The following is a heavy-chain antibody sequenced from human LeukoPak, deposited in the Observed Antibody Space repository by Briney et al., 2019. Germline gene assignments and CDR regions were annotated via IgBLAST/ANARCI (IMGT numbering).Heavy chain of an antibody. CDR1: GYTFTSYA. J-gene: IGHJ5*02. CDR3: ARSGYCSGGSCYPGANWFDP. Sequence: ASVKVSCKASGYTFTSYAMDWVRQAPGQRLEWMGWINAGNGNTKYSQEFQGRVTITRDTSASTAYMELSSLRSEDMAVYYCARSGYCSGGSCYPGANWFDPWGQGTLVTVSS. V-gene: IGHV1-3*03. D-gene: IGHD2-15*01. CDR2: INAGNGNT.